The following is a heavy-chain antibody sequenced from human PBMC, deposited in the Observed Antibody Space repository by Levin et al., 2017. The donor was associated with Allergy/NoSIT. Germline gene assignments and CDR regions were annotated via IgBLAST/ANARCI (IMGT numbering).Heavy chain of an antibody. V-gene: IGHV4-4*07. CDR3: ARGLTGPTASSDAFDI. CDR2: IYTYGNT. CDR1: GASIRGYY. J-gene: IGHJ3*02. Sequence: LSQTLSLTCTVSGASIRGYYWSWIRQPVWKGLEWIGRIYTYGNTDYNPSLKSRVTMSLDTSKSQFSLRLRSVTAADTAVYYCARGLTGPTASSDAFDIWGQGTMVTVSS. D-gene: IGHD1-1*01.